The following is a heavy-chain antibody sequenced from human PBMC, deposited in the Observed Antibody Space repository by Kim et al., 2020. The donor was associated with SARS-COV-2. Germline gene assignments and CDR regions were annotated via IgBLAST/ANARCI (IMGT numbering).Heavy chain of an antibody. V-gene: IGHV3-11*05. J-gene: IGHJ4*02. CDR1: GFFFSDYY. CDR3: ARGRSSWRNFDY. CDR2: ISTSSTYT. D-gene: IGHD6-13*01. Sequence: GGSLRLSCAASGFFFSDYYMTWIRQAPGKGLEWVSYISTSSTYTDYADSVKGRFTISRDNAKNSVYLQMSSLRAEDTAVYYCARGRSSWRNFDYWGQGTLVTVSS.